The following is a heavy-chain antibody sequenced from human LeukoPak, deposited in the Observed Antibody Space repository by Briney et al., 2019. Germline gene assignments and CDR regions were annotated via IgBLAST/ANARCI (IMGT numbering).Heavy chain of an antibody. V-gene: IGHV3-7*01. D-gene: IGHD4-11*01. Sequence: GGSLRLSCAASGFTFSSYWMSWVRQAPGKGLEWVANIKQDGSEKYYVDSVKGRFTISRDNAKNSLYLQMNSLRAEDTAVYYCARPPPSRVSPFDYWGQGTLVTVSS. CDR2: IKQDGSEK. J-gene: IGHJ4*02. CDR3: ARPPPSRVSPFDY. CDR1: GFTFSSYW.